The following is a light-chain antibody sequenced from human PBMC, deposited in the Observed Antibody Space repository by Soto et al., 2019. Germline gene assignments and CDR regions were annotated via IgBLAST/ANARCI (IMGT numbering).Light chain of an antibody. CDR1: QSVSSN. CDR2: GAS. V-gene: IGKV3-15*01. Sequence: EIVMTQSPATLSVSPGERATLSCRASQSVSSNLAWYQQKPGQAPRLFIYGASTRATGIPARFSGSGSGTAFALTISSLQSEDFAVYYCQQYNNWPLTVGGGTKVEIK. CDR3: QQYNNWPLT. J-gene: IGKJ4*01.